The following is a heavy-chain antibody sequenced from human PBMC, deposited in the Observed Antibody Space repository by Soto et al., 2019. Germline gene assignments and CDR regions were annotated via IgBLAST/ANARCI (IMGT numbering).Heavy chain of an antibody. V-gene: IGHV1-3*01. Sequence: GASVKVSCKASGYTFTSYAMHWVRQAPGQRLEWMGWINAGNGNTKYSQKFQGRVTITRDASASTAYMELSSLRSEDTAVYYCASSRDGYTLLHAFDIWGQGTMVTVSS. J-gene: IGHJ3*02. CDR3: ASSRDGYTLLHAFDI. CDR2: INAGNGNT. CDR1: GYTFTSYA. D-gene: IGHD5-12*01.